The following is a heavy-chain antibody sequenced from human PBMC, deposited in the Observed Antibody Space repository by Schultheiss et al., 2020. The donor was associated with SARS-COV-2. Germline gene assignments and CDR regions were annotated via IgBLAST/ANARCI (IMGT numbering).Heavy chain of an antibody. D-gene: IGHD6-6*01. CDR3: ASGGYSSSSI. CDR2: IYTSGST. Sequence: ESLKISCAVYGGSFSGYYWSWIRQPAGKGLEWIGRIYTSGSTNYNPSLKSRVTMSVDTSKNQFSLKLSSVTAADTAVYYCASGGYSSSSIWGQGTLVTVSS. J-gene: IGHJ4*02. CDR1: GGSFSGYY. V-gene: IGHV4-59*10.